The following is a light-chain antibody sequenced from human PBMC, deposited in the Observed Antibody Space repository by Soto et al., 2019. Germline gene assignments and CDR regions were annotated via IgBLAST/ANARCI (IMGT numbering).Light chain of an antibody. Sequence: EIVMTQSPATLSVSPGERATLSCRASQSVSSNLAWYQQKPGQAPRLLIYGASTRATGIPARFSGSGSGTEFTLTISSLQSEDFATYYCQQTYSIPVTFGQGTKLEIK. V-gene: IGKV3-15*01. CDR1: QSVSSN. CDR2: GAS. CDR3: QQTYSIPVT. J-gene: IGKJ2*01.